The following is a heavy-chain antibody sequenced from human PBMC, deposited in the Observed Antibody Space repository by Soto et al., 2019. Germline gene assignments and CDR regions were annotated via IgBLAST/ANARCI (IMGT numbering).Heavy chain of an antibody. CDR2: ISSSSSYI. Sequence: GGSLRLSCAASGFTFSSYSMNWVRQAPGKGLEWVSSISSSSSYIYYADSVKGRFTISRDNAKNSLYLQMNSLRAEDTAVYYCARDPEGYYDILTGYSLGYGMDVWGQGTTVTVSS. V-gene: IGHV3-21*01. D-gene: IGHD3-9*01. J-gene: IGHJ6*02. CDR1: GFTFSSYS. CDR3: ARDPEGYYDILTGYSLGYGMDV.